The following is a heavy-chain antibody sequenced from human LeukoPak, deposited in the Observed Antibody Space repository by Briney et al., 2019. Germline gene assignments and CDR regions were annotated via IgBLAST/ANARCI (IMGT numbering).Heavy chain of an antibody. CDR1: GFTFSSYW. CDR3: AREVVVPAAQNWFDP. Sequence: GGSLRLSCSASGFTFSSYWMHWVRQAPGKGLVWVSRINIDGSSTSSADSVKGRFTISRDNAKNTLYLQVNSLRAEDTAVYYCAREVVVPAAQNWFDPWGQGALVTVSS. CDR2: INIDGSST. V-gene: IGHV3-74*01. J-gene: IGHJ5*02. D-gene: IGHD2-2*01.